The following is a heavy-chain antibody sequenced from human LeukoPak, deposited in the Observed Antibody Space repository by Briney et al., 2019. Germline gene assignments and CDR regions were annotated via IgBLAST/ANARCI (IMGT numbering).Heavy chain of an antibody. CDR1: GGSISSYY. CDR3: ASSRKQQLVRGAFDY. Sequence: SETLSLTCTVSGGSISSYYWSWIRQPPGKGLEWIGYIYYSGSTNYNPSLKSRVTISIDTSKNQFSLKLSSVTAADTAVYYCASSRKQQLVRGAFDYWGQGTLVTVSS. V-gene: IGHV4-59*01. CDR2: IYYSGST. J-gene: IGHJ4*02. D-gene: IGHD6-13*01.